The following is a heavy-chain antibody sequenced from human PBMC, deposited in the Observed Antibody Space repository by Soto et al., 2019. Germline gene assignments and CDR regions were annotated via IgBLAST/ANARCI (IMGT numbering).Heavy chain of an antibody. V-gene: IGHV3-23*01. CDR1: GFNFTNHV. CDR2: ISNSDDVG. D-gene: IGHD3-16*01. Sequence: EVQLLESGGGWVQPRRSLRLSCSASGFNFTNHVINWVRQAPGKSLEWVSSISNSDDVGFYADSVRGRFIVSRDTSTNTIYLQMNYLRVEDTAVYYCAKTVGDTKLEDYWGQGTLVTVSS. CDR3: AKTVGDTKLEDY. J-gene: IGHJ4*02.